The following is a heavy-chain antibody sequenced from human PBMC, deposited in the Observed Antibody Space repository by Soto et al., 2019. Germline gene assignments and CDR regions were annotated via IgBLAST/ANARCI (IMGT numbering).Heavy chain of an antibody. J-gene: IGHJ6*02. CDR3: THHGYYSYGMDV. CDR2: IFWDDDK. V-gene: IGHV2-5*02. Sequence: SGPTLVNPTQTLTLTCTFSGFSLSTSGVGVGWIRQPPGKALEWLALIFWDDDKRYSPSLKSRLSITKGTSKNQVVLTMTNMDPVDAATYYCTHHGYYSYGMDVWGQGTTVTSP. CDR1: GFSLSTSGVG.